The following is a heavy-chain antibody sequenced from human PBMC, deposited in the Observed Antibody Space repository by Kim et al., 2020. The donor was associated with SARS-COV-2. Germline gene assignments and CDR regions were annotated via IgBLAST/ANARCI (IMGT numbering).Heavy chain of an antibody. Sequence: GGSLRLSCAASGFTFSNYAMCWVRQAPGKGLEWVSTISSSGSSTNYADSVKGRFTISRDNTKNTLYLQMDSLRAGDTAVYYCAKVPSDYYGHHYYFDYWGEGGRVTVSS. CDR3: AKVPSDYYGHHYYFDY. CDR2: ISSSGSST. V-gene: IGHV3-23*01. CDR1: GFTFSNYA. J-gene: IGHJ4*01. D-gene: IGHD3-10*01.